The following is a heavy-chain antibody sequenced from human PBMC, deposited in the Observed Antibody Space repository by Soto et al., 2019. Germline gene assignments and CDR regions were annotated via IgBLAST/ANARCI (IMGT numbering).Heavy chain of an antibody. Sequence: GGSLRLSCAASGFTFSSYSMNWVRQAPGKGLEWVSSISSSSSYIYYADSVKGRFAISRDNAKNSLYLQMNSLRAEDTAVYYCARELRFLERDYWGQGTLVTVSS. CDR2: ISSSSSYI. CDR3: ARELRFLERDY. J-gene: IGHJ4*02. CDR1: GFTFSSYS. D-gene: IGHD3-3*01. V-gene: IGHV3-21*01.